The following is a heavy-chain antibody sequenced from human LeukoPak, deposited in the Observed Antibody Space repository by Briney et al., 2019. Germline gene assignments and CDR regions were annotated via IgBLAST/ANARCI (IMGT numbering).Heavy chain of an antibody. CDR1: GFTFSSYA. CDR2: ISGSGGST. V-gene: IGHV3-23*01. Sequence: GGSLRLSCAASGFTFSSYAMSWVRQAPGKGLEWVSAISGSGGSTYYADSMKGRFTISRDNAKNSLYLQMNSLRADDTAVYYCARTYTYDYYFDYWGQGTLVTVSS. D-gene: IGHD2-21*02. CDR3: ARTYTYDYYFDY. J-gene: IGHJ4*02.